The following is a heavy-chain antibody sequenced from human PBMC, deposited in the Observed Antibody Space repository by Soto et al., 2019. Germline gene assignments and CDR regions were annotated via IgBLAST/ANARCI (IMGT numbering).Heavy chain of an antibody. CDR2: IYYSGST. V-gene: IGHV4-59*12. CDR3: ARDKITGLFDY. J-gene: IGHJ4*02. D-gene: IGHD2-8*02. Sequence: PSETLSLTCAVDGGSFSGYYWSWIRQPPGKGLEWIGYIYYSGSTNYNPSLKSRVSITVDTSKNQFSLKLTSVTAADTAVYYCARDKITGLFDYWGQGTLVTVSS. CDR1: GGSFSGYY.